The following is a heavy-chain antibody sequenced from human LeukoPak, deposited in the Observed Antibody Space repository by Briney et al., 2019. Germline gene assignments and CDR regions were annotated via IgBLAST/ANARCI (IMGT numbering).Heavy chain of an antibody. V-gene: IGHV1-69*13. Sequence: SVKVSCKASGYTFTSCYMHWVRQAPGQGLEWMGEIIPIFGTANYAQKFQGRVTITADESTSTAYMELSSLRSEDTAVYYCARLTIFGVVEGVYFDYWGQGTLVTVSS. CDR2: IIPIFGTA. CDR3: ARLTIFGVVEGVYFDY. D-gene: IGHD3-3*01. J-gene: IGHJ4*02. CDR1: GYTFTSCY.